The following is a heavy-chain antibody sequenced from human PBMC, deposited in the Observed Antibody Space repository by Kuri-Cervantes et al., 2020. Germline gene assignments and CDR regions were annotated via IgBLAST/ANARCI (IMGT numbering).Heavy chain of an antibody. D-gene: IGHD5-18*01. CDR2: ISSSSSTI. Sequence: GESLKISCAASGFTFSSYAIHWVRQAPGKGLEWVSYISSSSSTIYYADSVKGRFTISRDNAKNPLYLQMNSLRAEDTALYYCARDRTEYSYGYGWFDPWGQGTLVTVSS. J-gene: IGHJ5*02. CDR3: ARDRTEYSYGYGWFDP. V-gene: IGHV3-48*01. CDR1: GFTFSSYA.